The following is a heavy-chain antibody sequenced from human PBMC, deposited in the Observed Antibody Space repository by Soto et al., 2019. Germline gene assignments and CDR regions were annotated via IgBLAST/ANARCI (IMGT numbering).Heavy chain of an antibody. J-gene: IGHJ3*02. D-gene: IGHD2-2*01. CDR2: ISYDGSNK. CDR3: AIEPAYGHPTADAFDI. CDR1: GFTFSSYA. V-gene: IGHV3-30-3*01. Sequence: PGGSLRLSCAASGFTFSSYAMHWVRQAPGKGLEWVAVISYDGSNKYYADSVKGRFTISRDESKNTLYLQMNSLRAEDTAVYYCAIEPAYGHPTADAFDIWGQGTMVTVSS.